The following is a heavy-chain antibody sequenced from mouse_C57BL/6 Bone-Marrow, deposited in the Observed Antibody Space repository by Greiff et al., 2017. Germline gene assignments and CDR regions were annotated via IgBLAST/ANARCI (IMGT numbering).Heavy chain of an antibody. V-gene: IGHV5-17*01. J-gene: IGHJ1*03. D-gene: IGHD6-1*01. CDR1: GFTFGDYG. CDR3: ARRHRYFDV. Sequence: EVQGVESGGGLVKPGGSLKLSCAASGFTFGDYGMHWVRQAPEKGLEWVAYISSGSSTIYYADTVKGRFTISRDNAKNTLFLQMTSLRSEDTAMYYCARRHRYFDVWGTGTTVTVSS. CDR2: ISSGSSTI.